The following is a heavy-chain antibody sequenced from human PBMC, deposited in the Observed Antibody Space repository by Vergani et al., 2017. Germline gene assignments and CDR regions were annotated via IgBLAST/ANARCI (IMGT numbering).Heavy chain of an antibody. D-gene: IGHD3-16*02. CDR1: GGSISSGSYY. CDR2: IYTSGST. V-gene: IGHV4-61*02. CDR3: ARSLPPLDWFDP. Sequence: QVRLQESGPGLAKPSQTLSLTCIVSGGSISSGSYYWSWIRQPAGKGLEWIGRIYTSGSTNYNPSLKSRVTISVDTSKNQFSLELSSVTAADTAVYYCARSLPPLDWFDPWGQGTLVTVSS. J-gene: IGHJ5*02.